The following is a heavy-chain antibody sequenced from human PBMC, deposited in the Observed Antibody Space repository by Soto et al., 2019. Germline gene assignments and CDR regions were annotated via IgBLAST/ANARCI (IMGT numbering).Heavy chain of an antibody. CDR3: ARGGYYFYMDV. CDR2: IHHSGST. CDR1: GGSISISNW. V-gene: IGHV4-4*02. D-gene: IGHD1-26*01. Sequence: QVQLQESGPGLVKPSETLSLTCAVSGGSISISNWWSWVRQTPGKGLEWIGQIHHSGSTNYSPSLTSRVTISVDNSKNQFSLKMNSVTAADTAVYYCARGGYYFYMDVWGKGTTVTVSS. J-gene: IGHJ6*03.